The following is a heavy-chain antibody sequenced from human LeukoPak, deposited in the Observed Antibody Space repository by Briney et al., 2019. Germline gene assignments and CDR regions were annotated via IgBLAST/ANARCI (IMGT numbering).Heavy chain of an antibody. CDR1: GYTFTSYG. V-gene: IGHV1-2*02. CDR3: ARAGRITMVRGKEGAFDI. Sequence: ASVKVSCKASGYTFTSYGISWVRQAPGQGLEWMGWINPNSGGTNYAQKFQGRVTMTRDTSISTAYMELSRLRSDDTAVYYCARAGRITMVRGKEGAFDIWGQGTMVTVSS. CDR2: INPNSGGT. J-gene: IGHJ3*02. D-gene: IGHD3-10*01.